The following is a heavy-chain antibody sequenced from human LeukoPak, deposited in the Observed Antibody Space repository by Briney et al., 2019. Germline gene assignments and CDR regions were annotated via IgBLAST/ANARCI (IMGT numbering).Heavy chain of an antibody. CDR3: ARRSRELLGGYYFDY. Sequence: SETLSLTCTVSGGSISSYYWSWIRQPAGKGLEWIGYIYTSGSTNYNPSLKSRVTISVDTSKNQFSLKLSSVTAADTAVYYCARRSRELLGGYYFDYWGQGTLVTVSS. V-gene: IGHV4-4*09. J-gene: IGHJ4*02. D-gene: IGHD1-26*01. CDR2: IYTSGST. CDR1: GGSISSYY.